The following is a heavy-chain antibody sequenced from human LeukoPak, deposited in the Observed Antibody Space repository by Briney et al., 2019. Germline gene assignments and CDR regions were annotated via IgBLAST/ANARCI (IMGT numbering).Heavy chain of an antibody. CDR1: GFTFRSYA. CDR2: ISTSGGST. CDR3: AKAPSGSSREGMDV. V-gene: IGHV3-23*01. J-gene: IGHJ6*02. Sequence: GGSLRLSCAAFGFTFRSYAMTWVRQAPGKGLEWVSAISTSGGSTYYADSVKGRFTISRDNSQNTLYLQMNSLRDEDTAVYYCAKAPSGSSREGMDVWGQGITVTVSS. D-gene: IGHD1-26*01.